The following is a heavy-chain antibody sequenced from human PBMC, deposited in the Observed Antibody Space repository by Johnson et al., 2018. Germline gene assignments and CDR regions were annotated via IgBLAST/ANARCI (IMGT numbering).Heavy chain of an antibody. CDR1: GFTFSNAW. CDR2: IKSKTDGGTR. J-gene: IGHJ3*02. Sequence: VQLVESGGGLVKPGGSLRLSCAASGFTFSNAWMSWVRQAPGKGLEWVGRIKSKTDGGTRDYAAPVKGRFTISRDESKNTRYLPRNSLKTEEPAVYYCTTGRRGSFDIWGQGTMVTVSS. CDR3: TTGRRGSFDI. V-gene: IGHV3-15*01. D-gene: IGHD1-1*01.